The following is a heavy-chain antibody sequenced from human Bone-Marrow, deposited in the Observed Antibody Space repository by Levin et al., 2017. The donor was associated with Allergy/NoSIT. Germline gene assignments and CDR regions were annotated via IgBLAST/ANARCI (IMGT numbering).Heavy chain of an antibody. CDR2: INPSGGST. J-gene: IGHJ4*02. CDR1: GYFFTSYY. Sequence: GESLKISCKTSGYFFTSYYVHWVRQAPGQGPEWMGLINPSGGSTSYAEKFQARVTITRDTSTNTVYMELNSLRSEDTAVYFCARVEGTAARVFDHWGQGTLVTVSS. D-gene: IGHD6-6*01. V-gene: IGHV1-46*01. CDR3: ARVEGTAARVFDH.